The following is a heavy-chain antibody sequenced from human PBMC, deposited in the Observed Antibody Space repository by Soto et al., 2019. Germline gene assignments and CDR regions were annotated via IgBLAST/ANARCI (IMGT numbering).Heavy chain of an antibody. CDR2: ITPFNGNT. CDR1: GGTFSSYA. CDR3: ARGSTNYYYGMDV. Sequence: GASVKVSCKASGGTFSSYAISWVRQAPGQALEWKGWITPFNGNTNYAQKFQDRVTITRDRSMSTAYMELSSLSSEDTAMYYCARGSTNYYYGMDVWGQGTTVTVSS. V-gene: IGHV1-45*02. J-gene: IGHJ6*02.